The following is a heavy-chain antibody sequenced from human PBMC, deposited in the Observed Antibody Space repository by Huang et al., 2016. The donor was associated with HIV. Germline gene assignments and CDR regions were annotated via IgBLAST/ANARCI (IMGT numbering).Heavy chain of an antibody. D-gene: IGHD6-13*01. CDR2: IRSYATDK. CDR1: GFTFATYG. V-gene: IGHV3-30*02. CDR3: AKIPPLHANLATSGPGPVDY. J-gene: IGHJ4*02. Sequence: QVQLVESGGGVVQPGGSLRISCEGSGFTFATYGMHGVRQGPGKGLEWVAFIRSYATDKYYADSVKGRFTASRDNSKNTLFLHMNSLRPEDTALYYCAKIPPLHANLATSGPGPVDYWGQGTLVTVSS.